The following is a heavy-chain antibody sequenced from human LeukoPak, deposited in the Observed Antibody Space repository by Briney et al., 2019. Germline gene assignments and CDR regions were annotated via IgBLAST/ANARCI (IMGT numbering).Heavy chain of an antibody. Sequence: SQTLSLTCNVSGDSISSGSYYWSWIRQPAGKGLEWVGRIYTSGSTNYNPSLESRVTISLDTSKNQFSLKVTSVTAADTAVYYCARVYCTDGSCFAGWFDSWGQGTLVTVSS. J-gene: IGHJ5*01. CDR3: ARVYCTDGSCFAGWFDS. D-gene: IGHD2-8*01. V-gene: IGHV4-61*02. CDR2: IYTSGST. CDR1: GDSISSGSYY.